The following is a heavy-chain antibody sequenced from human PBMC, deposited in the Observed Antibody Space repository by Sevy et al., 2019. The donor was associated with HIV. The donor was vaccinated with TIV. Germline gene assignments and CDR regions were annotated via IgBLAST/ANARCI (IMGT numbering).Heavy chain of an antibody. V-gene: IGHV3-7*01. D-gene: IGHD3-10*01. CDR1: GFNFRSYW. J-gene: IGHJ4*02. Sequence: GGSLRLSCEVSGFNFRSYWMSWVRQAPGKGLEWVANIKHDGSEQYYLDSVKGRFTVSGDNGKNSLYLQMTSLRVDDAALYYCARERQEEDKSGAKFDYWGRGTLVTVSS. CDR3: ARERQEEDKSGAKFDY. CDR2: IKHDGSEQ.